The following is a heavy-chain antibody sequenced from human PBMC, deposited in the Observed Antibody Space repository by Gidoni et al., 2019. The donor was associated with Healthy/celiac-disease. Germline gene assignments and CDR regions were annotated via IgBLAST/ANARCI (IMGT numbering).Heavy chain of an antibody. J-gene: IGHJ4*02. CDR2: ISSSGSTI. V-gene: IGHV3-21*01. D-gene: IGHD6-19*01. Sequence: EVQLVESGGGLVKPGGSLRLSCSASGFTFSSYSMNWVRQAPGKGLEWVSSISSSGSTIYYADSVKGRFTISRDNAKNSLYLQMNSLRAEDTAVYYCARDEVASSGWYERLFDYWGQGTLVTVSS. CDR1: GFTFSSYS. CDR3: ARDEVASSGWYERLFDY.